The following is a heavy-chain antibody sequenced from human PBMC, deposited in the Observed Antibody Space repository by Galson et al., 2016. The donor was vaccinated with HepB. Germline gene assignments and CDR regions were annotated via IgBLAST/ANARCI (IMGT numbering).Heavy chain of an antibody. J-gene: IGHJ6*02. CDR1: GVIFSRYA. D-gene: IGHD2-15*01. V-gene: IGHV3-30*18. Sequence: SLRLSCAASGVIFSRYAMHWVRQAPGKGLEWMAIISYDGNYKYYADSVKGRFTVSRDNSKNMVYLQMNSLRGEDTAVYSCAKDLRGSVYAMDVWGQGTTVTVSS. CDR2: ISYDGNYK. CDR3: AKDLRGSVYAMDV.